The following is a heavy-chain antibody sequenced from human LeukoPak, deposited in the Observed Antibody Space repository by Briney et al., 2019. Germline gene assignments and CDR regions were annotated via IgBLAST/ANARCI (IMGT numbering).Heavy chain of an antibody. CDR3: ARGCSGGSCHSSPAECFQH. Sequence: ASVKVSCKSSGYTFTSYGISWVRQAPGQGLEWMGWISAYNGNTNYAQKLQGRVTMTTDTSTSTAYMELRSLRSDDTAVYYCARGCSGGSCHSSPAECFQHWGQGTLVTVSS. CDR1: GYTFTSYG. J-gene: IGHJ1*01. D-gene: IGHD2-15*01. V-gene: IGHV1-18*01. CDR2: ISAYNGNT.